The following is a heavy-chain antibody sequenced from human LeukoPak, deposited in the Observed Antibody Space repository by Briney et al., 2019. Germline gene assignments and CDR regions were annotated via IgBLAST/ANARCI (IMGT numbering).Heavy chain of an antibody. J-gene: IGHJ4*02. D-gene: IGHD2-2*01. Sequence: GGSLRLSCAASGFTFSSYAMHWVRQAPGKGLEWVAVISYDGSNKYYADSVKGRFTISRDNSKNTLYLQMNSLRAEDTAVYYCARGNTSSLRFDYWGQGTLVTVSS. CDR1: GFTFSSYA. CDR2: ISYDGSNK. CDR3: ARGNTSSLRFDY. V-gene: IGHV3-30*04.